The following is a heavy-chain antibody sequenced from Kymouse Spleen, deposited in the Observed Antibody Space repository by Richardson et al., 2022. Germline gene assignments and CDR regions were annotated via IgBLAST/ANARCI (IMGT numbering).Heavy chain of an antibody. CDR2: ISSSSSYI. CDR1: GFTFSSYS. D-gene: IGHD2-8*01. CDR3: AREGTNGVCYTFDY. Sequence: EVQLVESGGGLVKPGGSLRLSCAASGFTFSSYSMNWVRQAPGKGLEWVSSISSSSSYIYYADSVKGRFTISRDNAKNSLYLQMNSLRAEDTAVYYCAREGTNGVCYTFDYWGQGTLVTVSS. V-gene: IGHV3-21*03. J-gene: IGHJ4*02.